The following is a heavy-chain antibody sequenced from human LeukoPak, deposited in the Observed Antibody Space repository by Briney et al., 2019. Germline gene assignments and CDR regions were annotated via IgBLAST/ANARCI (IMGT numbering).Heavy chain of an antibody. V-gene: IGHV1-18*01. CDR1: TXYG. CDR3: AGGHYDSSGYYWGYYYYGMDV. J-gene: IGHJ6*02. D-gene: IGHD3-22*01. Sequence: TXYGIXXVRQAPGQGLEWMGWISAYNGNTNYAQKLQGRVTMTTDTSTSTAYMELRSLRSDDTAVYYCAGGHYDSSGYYWGYYYYGMDVWGQGTTVTVSS. CDR2: ISAYNGNT.